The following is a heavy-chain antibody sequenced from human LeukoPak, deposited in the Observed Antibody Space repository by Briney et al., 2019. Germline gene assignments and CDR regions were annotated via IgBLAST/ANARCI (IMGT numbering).Heavy chain of an antibody. Sequence: GGSLRLSCAASGFTVSSNYMSWVRQAPGKGLEWVSVIYSGGSTYYADSVKGRFTISRDNSKNTLYLQMNSLRAEDTAVYYYARCAPYDSSGYYLGPFDYWGQGTLVTVSS. V-gene: IGHV3-53*01. J-gene: IGHJ4*02. CDR3: ARCAPYDSSGYYLGPFDY. CDR1: GFTVSSNY. D-gene: IGHD3-22*01. CDR2: IYSGGST.